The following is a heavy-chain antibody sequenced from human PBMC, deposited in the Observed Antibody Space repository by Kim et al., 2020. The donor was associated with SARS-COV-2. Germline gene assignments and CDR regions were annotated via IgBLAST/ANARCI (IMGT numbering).Heavy chain of an antibody. CDR3: ARFDMYFYGSGSMYGMDV. CDR2: TNPGGSHT. Sequence: GESLKISCEGSGYSFTNYWIGWVRQMPGKGLEWMGITNPGGSHTRYSPSFQGQVTISADTSISTAYLQWSSLKASDTAMYYCARFDMYFYGSGSMYGMDVWGQVTTVTVSS. CDR1: GYSFTNYW. J-gene: IGHJ6*02. V-gene: IGHV5-51*01. D-gene: IGHD3-10*01.